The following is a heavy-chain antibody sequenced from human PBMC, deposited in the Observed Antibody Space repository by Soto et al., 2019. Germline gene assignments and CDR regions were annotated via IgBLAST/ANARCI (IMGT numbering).Heavy chain of an antibody. V-gene: IGHV4-4*07. CDR3: ARVPIARSTIMVVPLAYFDY. J-gene: IGHJ4*02. CDR1: GGSISSYY. D-gene: IGHD3-22*01. Sequence: SETLSLTCTVSGGSISSYYWSWIRQPAGKGLEWIGRTYTSGSTNYNPSLKSRVTTSVDTSKNQFSLKLSSVSAADTAVYYCARVPIARSTIMVVPLAYFDYWGQGTLVTVSS. CDR2: TYTSGST.